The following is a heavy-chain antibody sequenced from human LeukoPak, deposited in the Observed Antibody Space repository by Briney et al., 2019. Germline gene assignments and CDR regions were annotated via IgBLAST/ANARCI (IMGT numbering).Heavy chain of an antibody. D-gene: IGHD5-12*01. J-gene: IGHJ4*02. CDR3: ARRSAGYDYVVS. Sequence: PSETLSLTCAVYGGFFSIYYWSWLRQSPGKGLEWIGEINLGGGTSYNPSLRSRATISLDTSKNQFSLRVSSVTAAATAVYYCARRSAGYDYVVSWGQGTLVTVCS. V-gene: IGHV4-34*01. CDR1: GGFFSIYY. CDR2: INLGGGT.